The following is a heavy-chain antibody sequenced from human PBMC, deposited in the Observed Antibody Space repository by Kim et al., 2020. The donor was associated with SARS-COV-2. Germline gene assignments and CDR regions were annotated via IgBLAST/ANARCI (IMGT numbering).Heavy chain of an antibody. CDR2: IIPIFGTA. Sequence: SVKVSCKASGGTFSSYAISWVRQAPGQGLEWMGGIIPIFGTANYAQKFQGRVTITADESTSTAYMELSSLRSEDTAVYYCARDILWDGQQWLTTLGGGMDVWGQGTTVTVSS. D-gene: IGHD6-19*01. CDR1: GGTFSSYA. CDR3: ARDILWDGQQWLTTLGGGMDV. V-gene: IGHV1-69*13. J-gene: IGHJ6*02.